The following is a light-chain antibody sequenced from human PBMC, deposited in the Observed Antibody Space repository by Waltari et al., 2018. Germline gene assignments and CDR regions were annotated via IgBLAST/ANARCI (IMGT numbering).Light chain of an antibody. J-gene: IGLJ1*01. CDR1: SGDVGGYNY. V-gene: IGLV2-11*01. CDR3: CSYAGRYSYV. CDR2: DVS. Sequence: QSALTQPRSVSGSPGQSVTISCPGASGDVGGYNYVSWYQQPPGKAPKLMIYDVSKRPSGVPERFFGSKSGDTASLTISGLRAEDEVDYYCCSYAGRYSYVFGTGTKVTVL.